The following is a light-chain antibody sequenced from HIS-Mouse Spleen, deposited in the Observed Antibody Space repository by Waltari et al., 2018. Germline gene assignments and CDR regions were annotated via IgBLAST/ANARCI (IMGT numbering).Light chain of an antibody. CDR2: QDS. Sequence: SVSVSPGQTASITCSGDKLGDKYACWYQQKPGQSPVLVIYQDSKRPSGIPERFSGSNSGNTATLTISGTQAMDEADYYCQAWDSSYSVFGGGTKLTVL. CDR3: QAWDSSYSV. CDR1: KLGDKY. J-gene: IGLJ2*01. V-gene: IGLV3-1*01.